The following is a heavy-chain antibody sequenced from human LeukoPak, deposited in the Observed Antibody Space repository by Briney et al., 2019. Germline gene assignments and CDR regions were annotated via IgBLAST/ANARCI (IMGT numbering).Heavy chain of an antibody. Sequence: GGSLRLSCAASGFTFSSYGMHWVRQAPGKGLEWVAFIRYDGSNKYYANPVKGRFTISRDNSKNTLYLQMNSLRAEDTAVYYCAKDGSFFYYYMDVWGKGTTVTVSS. CDR1: GFTFSSYG. CDR3: AKDGSFFYYYMDV. CDR2: IRYDGSNK. J-gene: IGHJ6*03. V-gene: IGHV3-30*02. D-gene: IGHD3-3*01.